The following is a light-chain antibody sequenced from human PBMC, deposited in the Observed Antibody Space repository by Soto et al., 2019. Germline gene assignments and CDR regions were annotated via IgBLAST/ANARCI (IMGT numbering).Light chain of an antibody. CDR3: SSYAHISSDG. V-gene: IGLV2-23*01. CDR2: EDN. J-gene: IGLJ1*01. CDR1: SSDVDSYNL. Sequence: QSALTQPASVSGSPGQSITISCTGTSSDVDSYNLVSWYQQYPGKAPKLMIYEDNQRPSGVSHRFAGSRSGNTASLTISGHQAEEEDDYCCSSYAHISSDGFAPGTKLTVL.